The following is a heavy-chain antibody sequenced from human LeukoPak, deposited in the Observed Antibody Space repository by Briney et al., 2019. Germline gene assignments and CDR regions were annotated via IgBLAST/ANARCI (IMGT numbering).Heavy chain of an antibody. CDR2: ISGSGGST. CDR3: AKVRPVDRPYSSGWYPMDYYYYMDV. J-gene: IGHJ6*03. D-gene: IGHD6-19*01. CDR1: GFTFSSYA. V-gene: IGHV3-23*01. Sequence: GGSLRLSCAASGFTFSSYAMSWVRQAPGKGLEWVSAISGSGGSTYYADSVKGRFTISRDNSKNTLHLQMNSLRAEDTAVYYCAKVRPVDRPYSSGWYPMDYYYYMDVWGKGTTVTVSS.